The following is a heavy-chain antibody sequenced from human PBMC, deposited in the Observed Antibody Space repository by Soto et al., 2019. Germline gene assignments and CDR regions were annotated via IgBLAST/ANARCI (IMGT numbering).Heavy chain of an antibody. CDR1: GGSFSGYY. CDR2: INHSGST. J-gene: IGHJ6*02. D-gene: IGHD6-13*01. V-gene: IGHV4-34*01. Sequence: SETLSLTCAVYGGSFSGYYWSWIRQPPGKGLEWIGEINHSGSTNYNPSLKSRVTISVDTSKNQFSLKLSSVTAADTAVYYCASAPRSIAAAGTYYYYGMDVWGQGTTVTVSS. CDR3: ASAPRSIAAAGTYYYYGMDV.